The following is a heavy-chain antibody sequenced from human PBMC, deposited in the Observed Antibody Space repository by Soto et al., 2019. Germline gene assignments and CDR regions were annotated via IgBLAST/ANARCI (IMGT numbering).Heavy chain of an antibody. CDR3: ARRSKMYYYDSSGDYYYGMDV. CDR2: IDPSDSYT. CDR1: GYSFTSYW. V-gene: IGHV5-10-1*01. J-gene: IGHJ6*02. Sequence: PGESLKISCKGSGYSFTSYWISWVRQMPGKGLEWMGRIDPSDSYTNYSPSFQGHVTISADKSISTAYLQWSSLKASDTAMYYCARRSKMYYYDSSGDYYYGMDVWGQGTTVTVSS. D-gene: IGHD3-22*01.